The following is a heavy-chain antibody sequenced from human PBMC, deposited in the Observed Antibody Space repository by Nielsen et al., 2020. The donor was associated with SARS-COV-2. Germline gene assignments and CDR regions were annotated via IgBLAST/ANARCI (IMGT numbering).Heavy chain of an antibody. J-gene: IGHJ6*02. Sequence: ASVKVSCKASGYSFNRYPMNWVRQAPGQGLEWMGWIDTNIGKPTPAQGFTGRFVFSSDTSVSTASLQISTLRAEDTDVYYCARENSGPGGTASYGMDLWGQGTTVTVSS. CDR2: IDTNIGKP. CDR1: GYSFNRYP. D-gene: IGHD3-10*01. V-gene: IGHV7-4-1*02. CDR3: ARENSGPGGTASYGMDL.